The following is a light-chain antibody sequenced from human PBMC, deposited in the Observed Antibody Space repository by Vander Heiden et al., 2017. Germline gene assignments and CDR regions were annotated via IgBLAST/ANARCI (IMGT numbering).Light chain of an antibody. V-gene: IGLV3-27*01. CDR3: YSATDKDVV. CDR2: KDT. CDR1: VLAKKF. Sequence: SYELTQPSSVSVSPGQTARITCSGDVLAKKFARWFQQKPGQAPGLVIYKDTERPSGIPERFSGSTSGTTVTLTISGAQVEDEADYYCYSATDKDVVFGGGTKLTVL. J-gene: IGLJ2*01.